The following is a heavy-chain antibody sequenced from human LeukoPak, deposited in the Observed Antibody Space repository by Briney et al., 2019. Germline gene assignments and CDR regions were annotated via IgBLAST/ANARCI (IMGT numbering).Heavy chain of an antibody. V-gene: IGHV1-24*01. CDR1: GYTFTSYD. CDR3: AVFLQDSDYSWFDP. Sequence: ASVKVSCKASGYTFTSYDINWVRQATGQGLEWMGGFDPEDGETIYAQKFQGRVTMTEDTSTDTAYMELSSLRSEDTAVYYCAVFLQDSDYSWFDPWGQGTLVTVSS. CDR2: FDPEDGET. D-gene: IGHD4-11*01. J-gene: IGHJ5*02.